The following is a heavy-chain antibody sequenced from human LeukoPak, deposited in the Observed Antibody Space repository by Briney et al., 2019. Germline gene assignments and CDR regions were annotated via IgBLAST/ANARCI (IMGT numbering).Heavy chain of an antibody. CDR2: INHSGST. J-gene: IGHJ5*02. CDR3: ARDFSGFDP. CDR1: GGSFSGYY. D-gene: IGHD2-15*01. Sequence: SETLSLTCAVYGGSFSGYYWSWIRQPPGKGLEWIGEINHSGSTNYNPSLKSGVTISVDTSKNQFSLKLSSVTAADTAVYYCARDFSGFDPWGQGTLVTVSS. V-gene: IGHV4-34*01.